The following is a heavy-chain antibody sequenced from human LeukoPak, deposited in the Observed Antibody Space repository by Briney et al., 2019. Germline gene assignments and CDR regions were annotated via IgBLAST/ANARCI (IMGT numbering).Heavy chain of an antibody. V-gene: IGHV3-48*01. CDR2: ISSSSSTI. J-gene: IGHJ4*02. D-gene: IGHD3-10*01. CDR3: ARVLEGSGSYPIGY. Sequence: PGGSLRLSCAASGFTFSSYSMNWVRQAPGKGLERVSYISSSSSTIYYADSVKGRFTISRDNAKNSLYLQMNSLRAVDTAVYYCARVLEGSGSYPIGYWGQGTLVTVSS. CDR1: GFTFSSYS.